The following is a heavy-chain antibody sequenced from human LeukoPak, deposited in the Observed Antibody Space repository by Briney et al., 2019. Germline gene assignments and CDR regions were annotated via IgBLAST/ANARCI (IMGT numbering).Heavy chain of an antibody. CDR1: GGSFSGYY. CDR2: IYYSGST. J-gene: IGHJ6*02. V-gene: IGHV4-59*08. D-gene: IGHD3-10*01. CDR3: ARSYYYGSGSYGMDV. Sequence: SETLSLTCAVCGGSFSGYYWSWIRQPPGKGMEWIGYIYYSGSTNYNPSLKSRVTISVDTSKNQFSLKLSSVTAADTAVYYCARSYYYGSGSYGMDVWGQGTTVTVSS.